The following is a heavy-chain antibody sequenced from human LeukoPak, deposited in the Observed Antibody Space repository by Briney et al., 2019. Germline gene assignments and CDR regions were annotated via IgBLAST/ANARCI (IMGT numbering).Heavy chain of an antibody. CDR1: GFTFSSYS. J-gene: IGHJ4*02. V-gene: IGHV3-21*01. D-gene: IGHD6-19*01. CDR2: ISSSSSYI. CDR3: ARDSSGWPSDY. Sequence: GGSLRLSCAASGFTFSSYSMNWVRQAPGKGLEWVSSISSSSSYIYYADLVKGRFTISRDNAKNSLYLQMNSLRAEDTAVYYCARDSSGWPSDYWGQGTLVTVSS.